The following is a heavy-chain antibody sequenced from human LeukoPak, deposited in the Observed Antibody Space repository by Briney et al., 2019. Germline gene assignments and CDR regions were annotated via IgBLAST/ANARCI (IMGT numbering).Heavy chain of an antibody. CDR2: IYTSGST. V-gene: IGHV4-61*02. D-gene: IGHD3-3*01. CDR3: ARANTIFGVVTHAFDI. J-gene: IGHJ3*02. CDR1: GGSISSGSYY. Sequence: PSETLSLTCTVSGGSISSGSYYWSWIRQPAGKGLEWIGRIYTSGSTNYNPSLKSRVTISVDTSKNQFSLKLSSVTAADTAVYYCARANTIFGVVTHAFDIWGQGTMVTVSS.